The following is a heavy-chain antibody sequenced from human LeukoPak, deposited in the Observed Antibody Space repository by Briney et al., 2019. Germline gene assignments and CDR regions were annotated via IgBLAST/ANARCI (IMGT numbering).Heavy chain of an antibody. V-gene: IGHV3-30*03. Sequence: PGGSLRLSCAASGFTFSSYWMSWVRQAPGKGLEWVALISYEGSKKYYADFVKGRFTISRDNSKNTLYLQMNSLRAEDTAVYYCARDIGPSYFGSFDYWGQGTLVTVSS. CDR2: ISYEGSKK. J-gene: IGHJ4*02. CDR3: ARDIGPSYFGSFDY. CDR1: GFTFSSYW. D-gene: IGHD3-10*01.